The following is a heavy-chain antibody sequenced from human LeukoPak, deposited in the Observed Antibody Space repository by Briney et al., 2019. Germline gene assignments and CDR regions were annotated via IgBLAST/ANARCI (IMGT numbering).Heavy chain of an antibody. CDR3: ARWRVAARGVDY. V-gene: IGHV5-51*01. D-gene: IGHD6-6*01. Sequence: GESLKISCQGSGYSFATFWIGWVRQMSGKGLEWMGIIYPGDSDTKYSPSFQGQVTISADKSISTAYLQWSSLKASDTAMYYCARWRVAARGVDYWGQGTLVTVSS. CDR2: IYPGDSDT. J-gene: IGHJ4*02. CDR1: GYSFATFW.